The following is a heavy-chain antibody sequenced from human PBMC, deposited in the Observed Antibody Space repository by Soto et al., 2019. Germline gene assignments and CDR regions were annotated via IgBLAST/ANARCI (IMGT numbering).Heavy chain of an antibody. J-gene: IGHJ4*02. Sequence: EVQLLESGGGLVQPGGSLRLSCAASGFTFSSSAMTWVRQAPGKGPEWVSSISGSGGSTYYADSVKGRFTISRDNSKNTLYLQMNSLRAEDTAVYYCAKDLLYSSSSKYFDYWGQGTLVTVSS. CDR2: ISGSGGST. CDR3: AKDLLYSSSSKYFDY. CDR1: GFTFSSSA. D-gene: IGHD6-6*01. V-gene: IGHV3-23*01.